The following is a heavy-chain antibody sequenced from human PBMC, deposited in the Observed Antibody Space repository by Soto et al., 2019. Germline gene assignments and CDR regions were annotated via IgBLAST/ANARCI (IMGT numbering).Heavy chain of an antibody. CDR3: ARDLSGSWYDGDS. CDR1: GFTFSSYN. CDR2: INSNSRYI. J-gene: IGHJ4*02. V-gene: IGHV3-21*01. Sequence: PGGSLRLSCAVSGFTFSSYNMNWVRQAPGKGLEWVSSINSNSRYIYYADSVKGRFTISRDNAKNSLYLQMNSLRADDTAVYYCARDLSGSWYDGDSWGLGTLVTVSS. D-gene: IGHD6-13*01.